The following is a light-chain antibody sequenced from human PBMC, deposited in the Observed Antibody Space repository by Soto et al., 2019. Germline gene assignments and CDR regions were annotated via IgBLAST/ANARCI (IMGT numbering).Light chain of an antibody. CDR1: SSDVGDYDF. CDR3: SAKTCTDTLV. V-gene: IGLV2-14*01. J-gene: IGLJ1*01. Sequence: QSALTQPASVSGSPGQSITISCTGSSSDVGDYDFVAWYQQSPGEAPKVMIYDVTSRPSGVSNRFSGSKSGNTASLTISGLQAEDVVEYYCSAKTCTDTLVFG. CDR2: DVT.